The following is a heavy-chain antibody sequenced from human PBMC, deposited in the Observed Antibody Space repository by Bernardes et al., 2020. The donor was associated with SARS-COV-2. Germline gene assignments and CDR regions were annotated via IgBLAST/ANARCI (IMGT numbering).Heavy chain of an antibody. CDR3: ARTRTTISTTGIPVDY. V-gene: IGHV1-2*02. CDR1: GYTFTGYF. D-gene: IGHD2-21*02. Sequence: ASVKVSCKASGYTFTGYFIHWVRQAPEQRFEWMGWINPNTGGTNYVQKFQGRVTMTRDTSITTAYMDLSRLGSDDTAYYYCARTRTTISTTGIPVDYWGQGTLVTVSS. CDR2: INPNTGGT. J-gene: IGHJ4*02.